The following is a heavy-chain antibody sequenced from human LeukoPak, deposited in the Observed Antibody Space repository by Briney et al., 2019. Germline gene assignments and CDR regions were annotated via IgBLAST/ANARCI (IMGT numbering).Heavy chain of an antibody. CDR2: IYHSGST. CDR3: ATSRGYSYSYGMDV. Sequence: PSETLSLTCAVSGGSISSSNWWSWVRQPPGKGLEWIGEIYHSGSTNYNPSLKSRVTISVDKSKNQFSLKLSSVTAADTAVYYCATSRGYSYSYGMDVWGQGTTVTVSS. CDR1: GGSISSSNW. V-gene: IGHV4-4*02. D-gene: IGHD5-18*01. J-gene: IGHJ6*02.